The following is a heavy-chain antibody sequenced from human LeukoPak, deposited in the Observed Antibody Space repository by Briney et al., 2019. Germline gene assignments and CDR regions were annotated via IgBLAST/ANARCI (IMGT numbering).Heavy chain of an antibody. CDR2: ISWKSGSI. Sequence: GGSLRLSCAASGFTFDDYAMHWVRQAPGKGLEWVSGISWKSGSIGYADSVKGRFTISRDNAKNSLYLQMNSLRAEDTAVYYCANPPTVTTIRFDPWGQGTLVTVSS. J-gene: IGHJ5*02. V-gene: IGHV3-9*01. CDR3: ANPPTVTTIRFDP. D-gene: IGHD4-17*01. CDR1: GFTFDDYA.